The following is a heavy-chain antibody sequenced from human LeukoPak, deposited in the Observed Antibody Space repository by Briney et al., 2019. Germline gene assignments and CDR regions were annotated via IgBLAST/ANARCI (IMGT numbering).Heavy chain of an antibody. V-gene: IGHV3-23*01. CDR3: AKDAYSYGHLDY. J-gene: IGHJ4*02. D-gene: IGHD5-18*01. CDR2: ISGSGGST. CDR1: GSTFSSYA. Sequence: TGGSLGLSCAASGSTFSSYAMSWVRQAPGKGLEWVSAISGSGGSTYYADSVKGRFTISRDNSENTLYLQMNSLRAEDTAVYYCAKDAYSYGHLDYWGQGTLVTVSS.